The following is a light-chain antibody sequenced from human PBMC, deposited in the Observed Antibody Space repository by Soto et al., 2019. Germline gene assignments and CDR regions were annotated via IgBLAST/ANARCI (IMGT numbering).Light chain of an antibody. CDR3: QQYGSSPLT. Sequence: IVLTQSPGTLSLSPGERATLSCRASQSVSSSYLAWYQQKPGQAPRLLIYGASSRATGIPDRFSGSGSGTDFTFTISRLEPEDFAVYYCQQYGSSPLTFGQGTKVDIK. CDR1: QSVSSSY. CDR2: GAS. V-gene: IGKV3-20*01. J-gene: IGKJ1*01.